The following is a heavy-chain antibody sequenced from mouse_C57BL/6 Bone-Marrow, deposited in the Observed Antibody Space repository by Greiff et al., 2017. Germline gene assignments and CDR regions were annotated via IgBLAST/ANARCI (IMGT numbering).Heavy chain of an antibody. CDR1: GFTFSDYY. CDR3: ARPINLLLRWYFDV. CDR2: ISNGGGST. Sequence: DVQLVESGGGLVQPGGSLKLSCAASGFTFSDYYMYWVRQTPEKRLEWVAYISNGGGSTYYPDTVKGRFTISRDNAKNTLYLQMSRLKSEDTAMYYCARPINLLLRWYFDVWGTGTTVTVSS. D-gene: IGHD1-1*01. V-gene: IGHV5-12*01. J-gene: IGHJ1*03.